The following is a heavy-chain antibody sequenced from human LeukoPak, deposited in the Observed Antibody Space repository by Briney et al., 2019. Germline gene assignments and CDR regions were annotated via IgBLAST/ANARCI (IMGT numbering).Heavy chain of an antibody. V-gene: IGHV1-46*01. CDR1: GYTFTSYY. Sequence: ASVKVSCKASGYTFTSYYMHWVRQAPGQGLEWMGIINPSGGSTSYAQKFQGRVTMTRDTSTSTVYMELSSLRSEDTAVYYCASKVLMVRGVNRPDSYGMDVWDQGTTVTVSS. J-gene: IGHJ6*02. D-gene: IGHD3-10*01. CDR3: ASKVLMVRGVNRPDSYGMDV. CDR2: INPSGGST.